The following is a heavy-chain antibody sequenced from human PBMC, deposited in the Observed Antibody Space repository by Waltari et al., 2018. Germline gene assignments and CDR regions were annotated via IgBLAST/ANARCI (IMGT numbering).Heavy chain of an antibody. CDR3: AGAAGGLHCTGGSCFGWYFDL. Sequence: QVQVEQWGAGLLKPSETLSLTCGVSGGSLDDYYWNWFRPTPGTGLEGIGEIDHSGRTKYNASLKSRLTISLDTSKNQFSLRLTSVTSADTSMYYCAGAAGGLHCTGGSCFGWYFDLWGRGSLVTVSS. D-gene: IGHD2-8*02. CDR1: GGSLDDYY. CDR2: IDHSGRT. J-gene: IGHJ2*01. V-gene: IGHV4-34*02.